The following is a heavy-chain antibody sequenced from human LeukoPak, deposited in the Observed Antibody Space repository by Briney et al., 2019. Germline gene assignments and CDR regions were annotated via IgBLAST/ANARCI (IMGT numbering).Heavy chain of an antibody. Sequence: ASVKVSCKASGYTFTGYYMHWVRQAPGQGLEWMGWINPNSGGTNYAQKFRGRVTMTRDTSISTAYMELSRLRSDDTAVYYCARDLYSLYGDYENWFDPWGQGTLVTVSS. D-gene: IGHD4-17*01. V-gene: IGHV1-2*02. CDR2: INPNSGGT. CDR1: GYTFTGYY. CDR3: ARDLYSLYGDYENWFDP. J-gene: IGHJ5*02.